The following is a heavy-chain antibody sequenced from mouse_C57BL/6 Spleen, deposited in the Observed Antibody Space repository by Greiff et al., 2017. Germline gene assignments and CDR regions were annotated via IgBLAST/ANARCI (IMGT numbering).Heavy chain of an antibody. CDR2: IDPSDSST. CDR3: TRAQATTY. CDR1: GYTFTSYW. V-gene: IGHV1-50*01. J-gene: IGHJ3*01. Sequence: VQLQQPGAELVKPGASVKLSCKASGYTFTSYWMQWVKQRPGQGLEWIGEIDPSDSSTNYNQKFKGKATLTVDTSSSTAYMQLSSLTSEYSAVYYCTRAQATTYWGQGTLVTVSA. D-gene: IGHD3-2*02.